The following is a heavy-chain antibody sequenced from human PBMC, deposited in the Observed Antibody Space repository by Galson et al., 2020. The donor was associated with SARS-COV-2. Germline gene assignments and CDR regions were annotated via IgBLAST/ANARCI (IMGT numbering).Heavy chain of an antibody. CDR2: ISTSSSYT. J-gene: IGHJ6*02. CDR1: GFPFSTYR. Sequence: NSGGSLRLSCAASGFPFSTYRMNWLRLAPGKGLEWVSSISTSSSYTYYVDSVKGRFSISRDNPRNSLYLQMNSLRAEDTAVYYCARDEGIRGYNYGRLYYGMDVWGQGTTVTVSS. CDR3: ARDEGIRGYNYGRLYYGMDV. V-gene: IGHV3-21*01. D-gene: IGHD5-18*01.